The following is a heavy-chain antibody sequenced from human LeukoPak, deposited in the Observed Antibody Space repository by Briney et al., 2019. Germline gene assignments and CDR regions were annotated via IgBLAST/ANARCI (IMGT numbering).Heavy chain of an antibody. CDR1: GYTFTGYY. CDR3: VSDARPYYEILTGYYDY. J-gene: IGHJ4*02. Sequence: ASVKVSCKASGYTFTGYYMHWVRQAPGQGLEWMGWINPNSGGTNYAQNFQGTVTMTRDTSISTAYMELSRLRSDDTAVYYCVSDARPYYEILTGYYDYWGEGTLVTVSS. CDR2: INPNSGGT. V-gene: IGHV1-2*02. D-gene: IGHD3-9*01.